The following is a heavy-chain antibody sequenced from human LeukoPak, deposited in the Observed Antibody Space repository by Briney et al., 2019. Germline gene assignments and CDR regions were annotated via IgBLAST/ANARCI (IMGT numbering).Heavy chain of an antibody. J-gene: IGHJ4*02. Sequence: ASVKVSFKASGYTFTSYGISWVRQAPGQGLEWMGWISAYNGNTNYAQKLQGRVTMTTDTSTSTAYMELRSLRSDDTAVYYCARALRTYYYDSRRHPFDYWGQGTLVTVSS. CDR2: ISAYNGNT. CDR3: ARALRTYYYDSRRHPFDY. D-gene: IGHD3-22*01. V-gene: IGHV1-18*01. CDR1: GYTFTSYG.